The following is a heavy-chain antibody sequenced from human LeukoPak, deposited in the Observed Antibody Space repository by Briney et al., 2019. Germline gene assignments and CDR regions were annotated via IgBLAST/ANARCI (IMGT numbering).Heavy chain of an antibody. CDR3: ATLDQTGYCSGGSCYSPRDY. J-gene: IGHJ4*02. CDR1: GYTFTSYD. CDR2: MNPNSGNT. V-gene: IGHV1-8*02. Sequence: ASVKVSCKASGYTFTSYDINWVRQATGQGLEWMGWMNPNSGNTGYAQKFQGRVTMTRNTSISTAYMELSSLRSEDTAVYYCATLDQTGYCSGGSCYSPRDYWGQGTLVTVSS. D-gene: IGHD2-15*01.